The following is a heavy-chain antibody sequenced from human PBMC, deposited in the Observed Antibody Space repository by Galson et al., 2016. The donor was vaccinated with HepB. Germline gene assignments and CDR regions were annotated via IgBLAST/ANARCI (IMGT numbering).Heavy chain of an antibody. J-gene: IGHJ4*02. V-gene: IGHV3-23*01. CDR1: GFTFVDYA. Sequence: SLRLSCAASGFTFVDYAMAWVRQAPGKGLEWVATLSATTGQAYYADSAQGRFTVSRDNSNSSLFLQMNSLRVDDTAIYYCARDLGYYRFDFWGQGTLVTVSS. CDR2: LSATTGQA. D-gene: IGHD3-3*01. CDR3: ARDLGYYRFDF.